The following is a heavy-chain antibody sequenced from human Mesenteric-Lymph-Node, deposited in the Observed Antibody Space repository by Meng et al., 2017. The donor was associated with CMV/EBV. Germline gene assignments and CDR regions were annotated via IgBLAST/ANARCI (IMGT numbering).Heavy chain of an antibody. V-gene: IGHV5-51*01. CDR2: IYPGDSGA. CDR1: GYTFTTYW. Sequence: GESLKISCKGSGYTFTTYWIGWVRQMPGKGLEWMGIIYPGDSGATYSPSFQGQVTISADKSLSTAYLQLNSLRASDTAMYYCARRNITSSFDFWGQGTLVTVSS. D-gene: IGHD6-6*01. J-gene: IGHJ4*02. CDR3: ARRNITSSFDF.